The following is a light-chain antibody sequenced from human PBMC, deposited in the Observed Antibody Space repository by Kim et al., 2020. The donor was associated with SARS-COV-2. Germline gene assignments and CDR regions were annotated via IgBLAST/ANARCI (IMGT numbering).Light chain of an antibody. J-gene: IGLJ2*01. CDR3: SSYTSSTTLGV. CDR1: ISDVGGYNF. Sequence: QSALTQPAYVSGSPGQSITISCTGTISDVGGYNFVSWYQQHLGEAPKLIIYDVTIRPSGVSNRFSGSKSGNTASLTISGLQAEDEADYYCSSYTSSTTLGVFGGGTKLTVL. V-gene: IGLV2-14*03. CDR2: DVT.